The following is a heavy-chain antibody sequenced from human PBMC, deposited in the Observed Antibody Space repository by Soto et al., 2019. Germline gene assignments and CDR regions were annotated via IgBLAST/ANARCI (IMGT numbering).Heavy chain of an antibody. D-gene: IGHD6-6*01. CDR1: GFTFSSYS. J-gene: IGHJ6*02. Sequence: LRLSCAASGFTFSSYSMNWVRQAPGKGLEWVSSISSSSSYIYYADSVKGRFTISRDNAKNSLYLQMNSLRAEDTAVYYCARVGIAARPYSYYYGMDVWGQGTTVTVSS. V-gene: IGHV3-21*01. CDR3: ARVGIAARPYSYYYGMDV. CDR2: ISSSSSYI.